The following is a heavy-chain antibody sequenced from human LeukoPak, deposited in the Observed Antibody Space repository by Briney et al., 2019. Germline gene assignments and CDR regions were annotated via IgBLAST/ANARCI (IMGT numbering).Heavy chain of an antibody. D-gene: IGHD3-3*01. J-gene: IGHJ6*02. CDR2: IYTSGST. Sequence: PSQTLSLTCTVSGGSISSGSYYWSWIRQPAGKGLEWIGHIYTSGSTNYNPSLKSRVTISVDTSKNQFSLKLSSVTAADTAVYYCARDQDDFGAYYYYGMDVWGQGTTVTVSS. CDR3: ARDQDDFGAYYYYGMDV. CDR1: GGSISSGSYY. V-gene: IGHV4-61*09.